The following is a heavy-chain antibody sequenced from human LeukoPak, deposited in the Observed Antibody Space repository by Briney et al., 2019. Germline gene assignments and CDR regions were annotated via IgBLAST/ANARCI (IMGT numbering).Heavy chain of an antibody. Sequence: ASVKVSCKASGYTFTGYYMHWVRQAPGQGLEWMGWINPNSGGTNYAQKFQGWVTMTRDTSISTAYMELSRLRSDDTAVYYCARESQGYDFWSGYPYYYYYGMDAWGQGTTVTVSS. CDR2: INPNSGGT. D-gene: IGHD3-3*01. CDR1: GYTFTGYY. J-gene: IGHJ6*02. V-gene: IGHV1-2*04. CDR3: ARESQGYDFWSGYPYYYYYGMDA.